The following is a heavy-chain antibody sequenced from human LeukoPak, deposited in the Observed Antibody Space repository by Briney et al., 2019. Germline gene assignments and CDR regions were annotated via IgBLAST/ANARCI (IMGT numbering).Heavy chain of an antibody. CDR3: ARASDIASSHDY. Sequence: ASVKVSCKASGYTFTSYGISWVRQAPGQGLEWMGWISAYNGNTNYAQKLQGRVTMTPDTSTSTAYMELRSLRSDDTAVYYCARASDIASSHDYWGQGTLVTVSS. J-gene: IGHJ4*02. CDR2: ISAYNGNT. CDR1: GYTFTSYG. D-gene: IGHD5/OR15-5a*01. V-gene: IGHV1-18*01.